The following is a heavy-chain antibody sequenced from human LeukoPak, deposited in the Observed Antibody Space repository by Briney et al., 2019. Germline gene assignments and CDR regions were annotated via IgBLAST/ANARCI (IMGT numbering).Heavy chain of an antibody. J-gene: IGHJ4*02. CDR1: GYTFTSNP. Sequence: ASVKVSCKASGYTFTSNPMYWMRQAPAKGLEWMGWINTVNCDTKCSQNSQGRITITRDTSASTAYMELSGLGSEDTAVYYCARKNYFASGSYSDFDFWGQGTLVTVSS. CDR2: INTVNCDT. CDR3: ARKNYFASGSYSDFDF. D-gene: IGHD3-10*01. V-gene: IGHV1-3*04.